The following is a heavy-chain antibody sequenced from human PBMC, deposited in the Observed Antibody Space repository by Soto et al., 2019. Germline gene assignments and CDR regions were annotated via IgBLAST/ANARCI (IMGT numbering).Heavy chain of an antibody. CDR3: ARYGKYQLLYPLGMDV. CDR1: GGTFSSYA. Sequence: QVQLVQSGAEVKKPGSSVKVSCKASGGTFSSYAIGWVRQAPGQGLEWMGGIIPIFGTANYAQKFQGRVTITADKPPSTAYMELSSLRSEDTAVYYCARYGKYQLLYPLGMDVWGQGTTVTVSS. V-gene: IGHV1-69*06. J-gene: IGHJ6*02. D-gene: IGHD2-2*02. CDR2: IIPIFGTA.